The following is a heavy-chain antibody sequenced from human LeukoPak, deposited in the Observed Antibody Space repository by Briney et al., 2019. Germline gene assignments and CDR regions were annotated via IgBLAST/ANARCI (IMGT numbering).Heavy chain of an antibody. CDR2: INPNSGGT. J-gene: IGHJ4*02. D-gene: IGHD5-18*01. CDR1: GYTFTGYY. V-gene: IGHV1-2*02. Sequence: GASGKVSCKASGYTFTGYYMHWVRQAPGQGLEWMGWINPNSGGTNYAQKFQGRVTMTRDTSISTAYMELSRLRSDDTAVYYCAREGYNYSRYFDYWGQGTLVTVSS. CDR3: AREGYNYSRYFDY.